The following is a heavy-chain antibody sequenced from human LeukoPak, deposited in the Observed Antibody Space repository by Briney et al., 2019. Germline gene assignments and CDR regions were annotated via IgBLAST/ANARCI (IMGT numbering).Heavy chain of an antibody. CDR1: GFTFSSYW. Sequence: TGGPLRLSCAASGFTFSSYWMHWVRQAPGNGLEYVSAISSNGGSTYYANSVKGRFTISRDNSKNTLYLQMGSLRAEDMAVYYCARGKDGYYDSSSSLAFDIWGQGTMVTVSS. CDR3: ARGKDGYYDSSSSLAFDI. CDR2: ISSNGGST. V-gene: IGHV3-64*01. D-gene: IGHD3-22*01. J-gene: IGHJ3*02.